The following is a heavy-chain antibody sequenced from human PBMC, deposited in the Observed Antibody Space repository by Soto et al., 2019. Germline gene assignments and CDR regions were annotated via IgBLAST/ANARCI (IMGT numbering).Heavy chain of an antibody. D-gene: IGHD3-3*01. CDR1: GGSISSSNW. CDR3: ARVQDFWSGYYYYYYGMDV. CDR2: IYHSGST. V-gene: IGHV4-4*02. J-gene: IGHJ6*02. Sequence: SETLSLTCAVSGGSISSSNWWSWVRQPPGKGLEWIGEIYHSGSTNYNPSLKSRVTISVDKSKNQFSLKLSSVTAADTAVYYCARVQDFWSGYYYYYYGMDVWGQGTTVTVS.